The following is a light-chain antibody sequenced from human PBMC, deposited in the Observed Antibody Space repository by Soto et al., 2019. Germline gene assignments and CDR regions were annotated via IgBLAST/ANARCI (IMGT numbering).Light chain of an antibody. CDR1: QTVRNNY. CDR2: DAS. CDR3: QQYNNWPPWT. V-gene: IGKV3-20*01. J-gene: IGKJ1*01. Sequence: EIVLTQSPGTLSLSPGERATLSCRASQTVRNNYLAWYQQKPGQAPRLLIYDASSRATGIPDRFSGSGSGTEFTLTISSLQSEDFAVYYCQQYNNWPPWTFGQGTKVDIK.